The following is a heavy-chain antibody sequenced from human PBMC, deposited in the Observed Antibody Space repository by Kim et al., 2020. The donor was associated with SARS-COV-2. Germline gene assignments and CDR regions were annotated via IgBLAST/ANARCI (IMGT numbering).Heavy chain of an antibody. D-gene: IGHD3-16*01. Sequence: PSIQSRVTMSVDTSKNQFSLGLSSVTAADTAVYYCARHGGSYAINDAFDIWGQGTMVTVSS. CDR3: ARHGGSYAINDAFDI. V-gene: IGHV4-59*08. J-gene: IGHJ3*02.